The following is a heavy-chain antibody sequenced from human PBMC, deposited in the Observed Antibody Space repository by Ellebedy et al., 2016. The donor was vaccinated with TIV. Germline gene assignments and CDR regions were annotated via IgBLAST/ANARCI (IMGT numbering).Heavy chain of an antibody. D-gene: IGHD5-24*01. CDR2: IYYSGST. J-gene: IGHJ4*02. CDR1: GGSISSYY. Sequence: SETLSLTXTVSGGSISSYYWSWIRQPPGKGLEWIGYIYYSGSTNYNPSLKSRVTISVDTSKNQFSLKLSSVTAADTAVYYCARAPGYNNDYWGQGTLVTVSS. V-gene: IGHV4-59*01. CDR3: ARAPGYNNDY.